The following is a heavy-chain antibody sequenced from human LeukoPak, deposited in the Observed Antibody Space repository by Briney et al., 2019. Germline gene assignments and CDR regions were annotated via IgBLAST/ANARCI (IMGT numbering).Heavy chain of an antibody. CDR2: IYPGDSDT. CDR1: GYSFTSYW. V-gene: IGHV5-51*01. J-gene: IGHJ4*02. Sequence: GESLKISCKGSGYSFTSYWIGWVRQMPGKGLEWMGIIYPGDSDTRYSPSFQGQATISADKSISTAYLQWSSLKASDTAMYYCARSRDRGIAARPYDYWGQGTQVTVSS. CDR3: ARSRDRGIAARPYDY. D-gene: IGHD6-6*01.